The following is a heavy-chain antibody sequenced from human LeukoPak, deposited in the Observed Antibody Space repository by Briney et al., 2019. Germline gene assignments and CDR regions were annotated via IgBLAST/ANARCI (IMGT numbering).Heavy chain of an antibody. CDR3: ARFLPYGGDRYSDY. Sequence: PGGSLRLSCAASGFTFSNYWMSWVRQAPGKGLEWVANINQDGSDKFYVDSVKGRFTISRDNAKNSLYLQMNSLRAEDTAVYYRARFLPYGGDRYSDYWGQGTLVTVSS. J-gene: IGHJ4*02. V-gene: IGHV3-7*01. CDR2: INQDGSDK. CDR1: GFTFSNYW. D-gene: IGHD4-23*01.